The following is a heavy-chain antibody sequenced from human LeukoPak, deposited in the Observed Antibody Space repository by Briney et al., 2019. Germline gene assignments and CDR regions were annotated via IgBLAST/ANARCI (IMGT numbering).Heavy chain of an antibody. CDR3: ARHGYYGSGSYYHDAFDI. Sequence: SSETLSLTCTVSGGSISSYYWSWIRQPPGKGLEWIGEINHSGSTNYNPSLKSRVTISVDTSKNQFSLKLSSVTAADTAVYYCARHGYYGSGSYYHDAFDIWGQGTMVTVSS. D-gene: IGHD3-10*01. CDR2: INHSGST. CDR1: GGSISSYY. J-gene: IGHJ3*02. V-gene: IGHV4-34*01.